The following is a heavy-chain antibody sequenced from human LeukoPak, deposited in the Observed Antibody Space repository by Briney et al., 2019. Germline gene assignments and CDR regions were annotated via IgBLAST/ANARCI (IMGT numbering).Heavy chain of an antibody. V-gene: IGHV4-59*01. D-gene: IGHD6-19*01. J-gene: IGHJ4*02. Sequence: SETLSLTCTVSGGSISSYYWSWIRQPPGKGLQWIGYIYYSGSTNYNPSLKSRVTISVDTSKNQFSLKLSSVTAADTAVYYCARDQVAGTAYWGQGTLVTVSS. CDR2: IYYSGST. CDR3: ARDQVAGTAY. CDR1: GGSISSYY.